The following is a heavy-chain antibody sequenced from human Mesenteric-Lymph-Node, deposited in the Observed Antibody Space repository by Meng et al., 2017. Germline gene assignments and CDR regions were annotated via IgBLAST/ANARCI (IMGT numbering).Heavy chain of an antibody. CDR2: INSNTGGT. J-gene: IGHJ4*02. V-gene: IGHV1-2*06. CDR3: ARVPYNYDNGGYYYR. CDR1: GLPFTGHH. Sequence: QWQVEKSGAEVKKPGTSVKVSCKASGLPFTGHHMYWVRQVPGQGFVWMGRINSNTGGTNYAQKFKGRFTMTGDSMELSSLTSDDTAVYYCARVPYNYDNGGYYYRWGQGTLVTVSS. D-gene: IGHD3-22*01.